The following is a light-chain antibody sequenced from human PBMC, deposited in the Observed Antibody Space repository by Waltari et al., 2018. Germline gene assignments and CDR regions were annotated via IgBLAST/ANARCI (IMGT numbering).Light chain of an antibody. CDR2: GAS. V-gene: IGKV3-15*01. Sequence: IVMTQSPATLSVSPGEGATLSCKASQSLSSNLAWYQQKPGQLPRLLIYGASTRATGIPARFSGSGSGTEFTLTISSLQPEDFATYYCQQLHSYPRTFGGGTKVESK. J-gene: IGKJ4*01. CDR1: QSLSSN. CDR3: QQLHSYPRT.